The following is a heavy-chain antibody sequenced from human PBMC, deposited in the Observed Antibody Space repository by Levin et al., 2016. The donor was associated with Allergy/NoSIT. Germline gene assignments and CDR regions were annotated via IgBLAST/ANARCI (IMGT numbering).Heavy chain of an antibody. CDR2: IYYSGST. V-gene: IGHV4-59*01. CDR1: GGSISSYY. D-gene: IGHD4-23*01. CDR3: ARDRTLRGSSYYGMDV. Sequence: SETLSLTCTVSGGSISSYYWSWIRQPPGKGLEWIGYIYYSGSTNYNPSLKSRVTISVDTSKNQFSLKLSSVTAADTAVYYCARDRTLRGSSYYGMDVWGQGTTVTVSS. J-gene: IGHJ6*02.